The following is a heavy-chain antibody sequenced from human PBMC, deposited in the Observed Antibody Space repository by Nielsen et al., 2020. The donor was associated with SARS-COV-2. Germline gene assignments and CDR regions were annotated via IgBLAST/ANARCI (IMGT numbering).Heavy chain of an antibody. CDR1: GFTFSSYS. D-gene: IGHD1-26*01. Sequence: GESLKISCAASGFTFSSYSMNWVRQAPGKGLEWVSSISSSSYIYYADSVKGRFTISRDNAKNSLYLQMNSLRAEDTAVYYCARGWELLGSIDYWGQGTLVTVSS. CDR2: ISSSSYI. CDR3: ARGWELLGSIDY. V-gene: IGHV3-21*01. J-gene: IGHJ4*02.